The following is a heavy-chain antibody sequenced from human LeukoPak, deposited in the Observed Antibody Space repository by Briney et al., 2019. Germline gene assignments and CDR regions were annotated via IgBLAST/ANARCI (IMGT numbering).Heavy chain of an antibody. D-gene: IGHD3-10*01. CDR2: IYSGGST. Sequence: GGSLRLSCAASGFTVSSNYMSWVRQAPGKGLEWVSVIYSGGSTYYADSVKGRLTISRDNSKNTLYLQMNSLRAEDTAVYYCAREALGRYYFDLWGRGTLVTVSS. CDR1: GFTVSSNY. CDR3: AREALGRYYFDL. V-gene: IGHV3-53*01. J-gene: IGHJ2*01.